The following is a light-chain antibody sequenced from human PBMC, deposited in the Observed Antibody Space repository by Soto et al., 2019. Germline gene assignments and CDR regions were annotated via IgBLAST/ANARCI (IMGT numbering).Light chain of an antibody. Sequence: EIVLTQSPGTLSLSPGEGATLSCRASQSVSSNYLAWYQQKPGQAPRLLIYGASSRATGIPDRFSGSGFGTEFTVAISRLEPEDIAVYYCQQSGSTAPITFGQGTRLDIK. V-gene: IGKV3-20*01. CDR2: GAS. CDR3: QQSGSTAPIT. CDR1: QSVSSNY. J-gene: IGKJ5*01.